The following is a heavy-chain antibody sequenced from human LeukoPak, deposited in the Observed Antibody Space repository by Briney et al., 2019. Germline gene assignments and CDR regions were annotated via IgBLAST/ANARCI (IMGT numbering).Heavy chain of an antibody. CDR3: ARISSGWCFDY. D-gene: IGHD6-19*01. CDR2: VVYSGST. J-gene: IGHJ4*02. V-gene: IGHV4-59*01. CDR1: GGSISTYY. Sequence: PSETLSLTCSVSGGSISTYYWGWIRQSPGEGLEWIGYVVYSGSTNYNPSLKSRVTISVDTSKDSFSLKMTSVTAADTAVYYCARISSGWCFDYWGQGTLVTVSS.